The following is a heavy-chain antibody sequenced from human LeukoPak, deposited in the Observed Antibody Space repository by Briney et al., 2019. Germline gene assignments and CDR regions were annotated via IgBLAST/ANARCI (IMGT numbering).Heavy chain of an antibody. CDR3: AKDQTGPYYYGMDV. J-gene: IGHJ6*02. V-gene: IGHV3-23*01. CDR2: ISGSGGST. CDR1: GFTFSSYA. Sequence: PGGSLRLSCAASGFTFSSYAMSWVRQAQGKGLEWVSAISGSGGSTYYADSVKGRFTISRDNSKNTLYLQMNSLRAEDTAVYYCAKDQTGPYYYGMDVWGQGTTVTVSS.